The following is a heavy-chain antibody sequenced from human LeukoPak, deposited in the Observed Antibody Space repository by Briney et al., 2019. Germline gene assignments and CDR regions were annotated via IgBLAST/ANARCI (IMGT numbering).Heavy chain of an antibody. CDR1: AFTLSRHG. Sequence: PGRSLRLSSAPPAFTLSRHGMHRVRHAPGKRPEWVAFVWVDGSYNYYADCVKGRLTISRDSSNNMLYLQMGGLRVDDTAVYYCASGGGGERPGSPRDYWGQGTLVSVSS. V-gene: IGHV3-33*03. D-gene: IGHD3-10*01. CDR3: ASGGGGERPGSPRDY. J-gene: IGHJ4*02. CDR2: VWVDGSYN.